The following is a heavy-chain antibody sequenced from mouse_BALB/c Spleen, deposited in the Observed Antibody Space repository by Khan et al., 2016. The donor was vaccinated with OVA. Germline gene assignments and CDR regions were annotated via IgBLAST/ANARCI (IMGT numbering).Heavy chain of an antibody. CDR3: ARSGGNFHWYFDV. V-gene: IGHV5-17*02. J-gene: IGHJ1*01. Sequence: QQVESGGGLVQPGGSRKLSCAASGFTFSSFGMHWVRQAPKKGLEWVAYISSGSSTIYYVDTVKGRFTISRDSPKNTLFLQMTSLRSEDTAMYYCARSGGNFHWYFDVWGAGTSVTVSS. CDR2: ISSGSSTI. CDR1: GFTFSSFG. D-gene: IGHD2-1*01.